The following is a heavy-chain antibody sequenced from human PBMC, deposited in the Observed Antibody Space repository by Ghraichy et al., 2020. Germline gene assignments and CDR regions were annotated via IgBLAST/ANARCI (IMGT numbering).Heavy chain of an antibody. J-gene: IGHJ4*02. CDR1: GYTFTSYG. CDR3: ARVAGSMYYDFWSGYYRYYFDY. D-gene: IGHD3-3*01. Sequence: ASVKVSCKASGYTFTSYGISWVRQAPGQGLEWMGWISAYNGNTNYAQKLQGRVTMTTDTSTSTAYMELRSLRSDDTAVYYCARVAGSMYYDFWSGYYRYYFDYWGQGTLVTVSS. V-gene: IGHV1-18*01. CDR2: ISAYNGNT.